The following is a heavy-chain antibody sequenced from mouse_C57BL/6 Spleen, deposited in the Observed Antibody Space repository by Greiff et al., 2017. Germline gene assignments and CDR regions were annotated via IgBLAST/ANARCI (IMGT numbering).Heavy chain of an antibody. CDR2: IDPSDSYT. D-gene: IGHD2-4*01. J-gene: IGHJ2*01. CDR1: GYTFASYW. CDR3: ARWYDYDSY. V-gene: IGHV1-59*01. Sequence: QVQLQQPGAELVRPGTSVKLSCKASGYTFASYWMHWVKQRPGQGLEWIGVIDPSDSYTNYNQKFKGKATLTVDTSSSTAYMQRSSLTSEDSAVYYCARWYDYDSYWGQGTTLTVSS.